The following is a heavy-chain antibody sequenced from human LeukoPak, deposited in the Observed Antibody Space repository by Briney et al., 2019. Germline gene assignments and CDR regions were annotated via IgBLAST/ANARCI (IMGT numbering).Heavy chain of an antibody. CDR1: GGSFSGYY. V-gene: IGHV4-34*01. Sequence: SETLSLTCAVYGGSFSGYYWSWLRQPPGKGLEWIGEINHSGSTNYNPSLKSRVTISVDTSKNQFSLKLSSVTAADTAVYYCARGRARFLEWLNLRDNWFDRWGQGTLVTVSS. D-gene: IGHD3-3*01. CDR2: INHSGST. J-gene: IGHJ5*02. CDR3: ARGRARFLEWLNLRDNWFDR.